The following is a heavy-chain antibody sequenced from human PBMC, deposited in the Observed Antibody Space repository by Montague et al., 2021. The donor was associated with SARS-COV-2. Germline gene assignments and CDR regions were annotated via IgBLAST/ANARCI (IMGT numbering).Heavy chain of an antibody. V-gene: IGHV3-30-3*01. CDR2: ISYNGSNK. CDR3: ARVIVVGYYGMDV. CDR1: GFTFSSYA. J-gene: IGHJ6*02. D-gene: IGHD3-22*01. Sequence: SLRLSCAASGFTFSSYAMHWVRQAPGKGLEWVAVISYNGSNKYSAYSATGRFTISIDNSKNTLYLQMNSLSAEDTAVYYCARVIVVGYYGMDVWGQGTPVTVSS.